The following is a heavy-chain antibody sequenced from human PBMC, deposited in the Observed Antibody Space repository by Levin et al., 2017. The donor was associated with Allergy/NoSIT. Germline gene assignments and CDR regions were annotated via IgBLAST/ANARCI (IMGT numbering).Heavy chain of an antibody. J-gene: IGHJ4*02. CDR1: GFIFRSYW. CDR3: ARDKLVGPTLLDS. D-gene: IGHD1-26*01. V-gene: IGHV3-7*01. Sequence: HAGGSLRLSCEASGFIFRSYWMSWVRQAPGKGLEWVANIKDDGGEMHYVDSVKGRFTISRDNARNSLYLQMTSLRAEDTAVYYCARDKLVGPTLLDSWGQGTLVTGSS. CDR2: IKDDGGEM.